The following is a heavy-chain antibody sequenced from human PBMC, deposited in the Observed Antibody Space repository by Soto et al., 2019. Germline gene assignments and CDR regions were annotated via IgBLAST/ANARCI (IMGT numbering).Heavy chain of an antibody. CDR1: GFTFSSYW. CDR3: ARPYADHPWFDP. J-gene: IGHJ5*02. Sequence: GGSLRLSCAASGFTFSSYWMHWVRQAPGKGLVWVSRINSDGSSTTYADSVKGRFTISRDNAKNTLYLQMNSLRAEDAAVYYCARPYADHPWFDPWGQGTLVTV. D-gene: IGHD3-16*01. V-gene: IGHV3-74*03. CDR2: INSDGSST.